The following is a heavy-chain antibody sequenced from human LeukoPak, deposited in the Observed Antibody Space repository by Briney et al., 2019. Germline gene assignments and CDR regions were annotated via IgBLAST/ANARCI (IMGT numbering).Heavy chain of an antibody. V-gene: IGHV1-69*13. CDR2: IIPIFGAA. CDR3: ARGGDYVWGSYRELQIGSLDY. D-gene: IGHD3-16*02. J-gene: IGHJ4*02. CDR1: GGTFGSYA. Sequence: SVKVSCKASGGTFGSYAISWVRQAPGQGLEWMGGIIPIFGAANYAQKFQGRVTITADESTSTAYMELSSLRSEDTAVYYCARGGDYVWGSYRELQIGSLDYWGQGTLVTVSS.